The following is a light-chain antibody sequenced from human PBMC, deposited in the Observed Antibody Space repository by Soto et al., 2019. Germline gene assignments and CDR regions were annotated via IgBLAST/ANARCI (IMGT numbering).Light chain of an antibody. CDR1: QSVSSSY. J-gene: IGKJ4*01. CDR2: GAS. CDR3: QQYTSSQLT. Sequence: EIVLTQSPDTLSLSPGERATLSCRASQSVSSSYLAWYQQKPGQAPRLLIYGASSRATGIPDRFSGSESGKDFTLTISRLEPEDFAVYYCQQYTSSQLTFGGGTKVEIK. V-gene: IGKV3-20*01.